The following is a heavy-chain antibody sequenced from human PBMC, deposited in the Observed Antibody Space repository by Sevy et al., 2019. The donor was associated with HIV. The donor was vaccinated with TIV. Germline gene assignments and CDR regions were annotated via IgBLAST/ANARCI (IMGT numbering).Heavy chain of an antibody. V-gene: IGHV3-66*01. Sequence: GGSLRLSCAASEFSVTDNYMSWVHQAPGKGLEWVSTIYSGGSTFYADSVKGRFTISRDNSKNTLYLHMNSLRAEDTAVYYCAGDRYYDASGYYYYYYGLDVWGQGTTVTVSS. J-gene: IGHJ6*02. CDR1: EFSVTDNY. CDR3: AGDRYYDASGYYYYYYGLDV. CDR2: IYSGGST. D-gene: IGHD3-22*01.